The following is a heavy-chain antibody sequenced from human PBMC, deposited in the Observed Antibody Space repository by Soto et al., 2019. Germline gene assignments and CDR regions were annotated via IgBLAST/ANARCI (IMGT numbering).Heavy chain of an antibody. V-gene: IGHV4-39*01. J-gene: IGHJ6*02. CDR2: IYYSGST. CDR1: GGSISSSSYY. D-gene: IGHD5-18*01. CDR3: ARVGVDTAMVWYYYGMDV. Sequence: QLLESGPGLVKPSETLSLTCTVSGGSISSSSYYWGWIRQPPGKGLEWIGSIYYSGSTYYNPSLKSRVTISVDTSKNQFSLKLSSVTAADTAVYYCARVGVDTAMVWYYYGMDVWGQGTTVTVSS.